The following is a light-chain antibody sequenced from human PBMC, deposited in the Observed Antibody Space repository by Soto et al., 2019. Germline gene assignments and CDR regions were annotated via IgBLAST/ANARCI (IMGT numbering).Light chain of an antibody. Sequence: DIQMTQSPSSLSASVGDRVTITCRSSQTISSYLTWYQKKPEKAPKLLIYAPSTLQSGVPSRFSGSGSGTDFTHTISSLQPEDFANYYFQQSYSATLNFGTGTRVDLK. CDR1: QTISSY. CDR3: QQSYSATLN. J-gene: IGKJ3*01. CDR2: APS. V-gene: IGKV1-39*01.